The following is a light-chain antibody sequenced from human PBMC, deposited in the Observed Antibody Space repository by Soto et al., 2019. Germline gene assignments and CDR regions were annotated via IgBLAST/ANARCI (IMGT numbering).Light chain of an antibody. J-gene: IGKJ1*01. CDR1: QGISSY. Sequence: AIRMTHSPSSLSASTGDRVTITCRASQGISSYLAWYQQKPGNAPKLLIYAASTLQSGVPSRFSGSGSGTDFTLTISCLQSEDLVTYRRQQHKSYPQTFRQGSKLKIK. V-gene: IGKV1-8*01. CDR2: AAS. CDR3: QQHKSYPQT.